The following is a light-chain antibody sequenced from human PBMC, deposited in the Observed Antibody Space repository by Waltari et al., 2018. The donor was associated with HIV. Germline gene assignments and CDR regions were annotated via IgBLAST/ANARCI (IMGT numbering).Light chain of an antibody. CDR2: TSS. J-gene: IGKJ2*02. V-gene: IGKV1-39*01. CDR3: QQSYSTPRT. CDR1: QNIAIY. Sequence: DIQMTQSPSSLSASIGDKVTLTCRASQNIAIYLNWYQQKPGKAPNLLIHTSSTLHSGVPSRFSGSGSGTEFTLTISSLQPEVFATYFCQQSYSTPRTFGQGTTVE.